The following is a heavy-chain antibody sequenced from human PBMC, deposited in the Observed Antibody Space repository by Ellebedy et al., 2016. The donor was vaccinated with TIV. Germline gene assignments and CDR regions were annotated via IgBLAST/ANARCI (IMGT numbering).Heavy chain of an antibody. Sequence: SGPTLVKPTQTLTLTCTFSGFSLSTTGMCVSWIRQPPGKALEWLALIDWNDEKFYSTSLKTRLTISKDTSKNQVVLTMTNMDPVDTGTYYCARMSLICSGGSCFDFDSWGQGTLVTVSS. CDR1: GFSLSTTGMC. V-gene: IGHV2-70*01. D-gene: IGHD2-15*01. CDR2: IDWNDEK. J-gene: IGHJ4*02. CDR3: ARMSLICSGGSCFDFDS.